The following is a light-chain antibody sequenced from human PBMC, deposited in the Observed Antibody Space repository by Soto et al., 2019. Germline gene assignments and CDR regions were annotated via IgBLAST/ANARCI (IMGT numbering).Light chain of an antibody. Sequence: VVLTQSPGTLSLSPGERATLSCRASQSVSSSYLAWYQQKPGQAPRLLIYGASSRATGIPDRLSGSGSGTDFTLTISRLEPEDFAVYYCQQYGSSPSVTFGQGTKV. CDR2: GAS. CDR3: QQYGSSPSVT. CDR1: QSVSSSY. J-gene: IGKJ1*01. V-gene: IGKV3-20*01.